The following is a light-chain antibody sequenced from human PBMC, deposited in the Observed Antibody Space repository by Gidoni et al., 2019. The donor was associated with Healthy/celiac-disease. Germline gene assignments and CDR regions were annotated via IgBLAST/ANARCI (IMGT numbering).Light chain of an antibody. J-gene: IGKJ1*01. Sequence: EVVLTQSPLSLPVTLGQPASLSFRSSQSLLSSVGNTYLNWFHQRPGQSPRLLIYGVSNRDSGAPDRFNGSGSGSDFTLKISRVEADDVGIYYCRQGTHWPPTFGQGTRVEIK. CDR3: RQGTHWPPT. V-gene: IGKV2-30*01. CDR1: QSLLSSVGNTY. CDR2: GVS.